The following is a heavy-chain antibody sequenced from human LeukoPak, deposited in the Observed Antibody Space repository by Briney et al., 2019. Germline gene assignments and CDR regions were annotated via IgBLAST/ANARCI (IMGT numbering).Heavy chain of an antibody. CDR2: MYSSGS. CDR3: ARDSGTTGEVKFDP. Sequence: SETLSLTCTVSGVSISSYYLSWIRQTAGKGLEWIGRMYSSGSNYNPSLKSRVTMSIDTSTNQLSLKLSSVTAADTAVYYCARDSGTTGEVKFDPRGQGTLVTVSS. CDR1: GVSISSYY. J-gene: IGHJ5*02. D-gene: IGHD3-10*01. V-gene: IGHV4-4*07.